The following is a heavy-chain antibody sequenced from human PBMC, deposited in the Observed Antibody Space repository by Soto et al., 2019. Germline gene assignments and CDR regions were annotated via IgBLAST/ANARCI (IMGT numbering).Heavy chain of an antibody. CDR2: IYYSGST. D-gene: IGHD6-13*01. CDR3: VRQPYSSSWSGY. V-gene: IGHV4-39*01. Sequence: QLQLQESGPGLVKPSETLSLTCTVSGGSISSSSYYWGWIRQPPGKGLEWIGSIYYSGSTYYNPSLKSRVTISVDTSKNQFSLKLSSVTAADTAVYYCVRQPYSSSWSGYWGQGTLVTVSS. J-gene: IGHJ4*02. CDR1: GGSISSSSYY.